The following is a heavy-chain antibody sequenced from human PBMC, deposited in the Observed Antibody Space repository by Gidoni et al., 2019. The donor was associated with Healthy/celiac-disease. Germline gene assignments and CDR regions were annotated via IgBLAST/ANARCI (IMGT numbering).Heavy chain of an antibody. J-gene: IGHJ5*02. CDR3: ARDLGVVPAAGNWFDP. CDR2: INPSGGST. V-gene: IGHV1-46*01. Sequence: QVQLVQSGAAVKKPGASGKVSCKAAGYTFSSYYMNWVRQAPGQGLEWMGIINPSGGSTSYAQKFQGRVTMTRDTSTSTVYMELSSLRSEYTAVYYCARDLGVVPAAGNWFDPWGQGTLVTVSS. CDR1: GYTFSSYY. D-gene: IGHD2-2*01.